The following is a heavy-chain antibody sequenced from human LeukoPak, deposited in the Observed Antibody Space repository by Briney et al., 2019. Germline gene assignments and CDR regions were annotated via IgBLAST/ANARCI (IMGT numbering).Heavy chain of an antibody. J-gene: IGHJ6*03. D-gene: IGHD5-18*01. CDR2: INHSGST. V-gene: IGHV4-34*01. CDR1: GGSFSGYY. Sequence: TSETLSLTCAVYGGSFSGYYWSWIRQPPGKGLEWIGEINHSGSTNYNPSLKSRVTISVDTSKNQFSLKLSSVTAADTAVYYCARGGGGYSYGYVGVGPNYYVDVWGKGTTVTVSS. CDR3: ARGGGGYSYGYVGVGPNYYVDV.